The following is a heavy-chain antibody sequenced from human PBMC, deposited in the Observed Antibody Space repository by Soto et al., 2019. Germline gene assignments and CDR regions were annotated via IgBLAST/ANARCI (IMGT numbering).Heavy chain of an antibody. V-gene: IGHV3-21*01. CDR3: ARSGYCSGSSCYSDY. Sequence: GGSLRLSCAASGFSFSNYNMNWVRQAPGKGLEWVSYISSSSSYIYYADPVKGRFTISRDNAKNSLYLQMNSLRAEDTALYYCARSGYCSGSSCYSDYWGLGTLVTASS. CDR2: ISSSSSYI. D-gene: IGHD2-15*01. CDR1: GFSFSNYN. J-gene: IGHJ4*02.